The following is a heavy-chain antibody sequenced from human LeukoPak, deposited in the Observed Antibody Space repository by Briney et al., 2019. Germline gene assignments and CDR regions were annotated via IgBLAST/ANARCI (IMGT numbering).Heavy chain of an antibody. CDR1: GGSISRSSHY. Sequence: SETLSLTCSVSGGSISRSSHYWGWVRQPPGKGLEWIGSIYYSGKTYYNPSLKSRVTISEDTSKNQFSLKLSSVTAADTAVYYCASIAWFAEFYFDCWGQGTLVTVPS. CDR3: ASIAWFAEFYFDC. J-gene: IGHJ4*02. V-gene: IGHV4-39*01. D-gene: IGHD3-10*01. CDR2: IYYSGKT.